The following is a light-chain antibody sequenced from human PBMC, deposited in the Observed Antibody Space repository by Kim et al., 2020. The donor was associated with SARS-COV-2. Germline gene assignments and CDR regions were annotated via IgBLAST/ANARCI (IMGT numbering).Light chain of an antibody. CDR3: QSCDSSTVV. CDR2: EDN. V-gene: IGLV6-57*03. Sequence: GKTVPISCTRSSGSIASNCVQWYQHRPGSAPATVIYEDNQRPSGVPDRFSGSIDSSSNSASLTISGLKTEDEADYYCQSCDSSTVVFGGGTQLTVL. J-gene: IGLJ2*01. CDR1: SGSIASNC.